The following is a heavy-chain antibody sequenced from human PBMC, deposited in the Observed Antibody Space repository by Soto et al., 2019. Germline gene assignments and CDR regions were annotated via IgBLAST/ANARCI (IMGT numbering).Heavy chain of an antibody. D-gene: IGHD5-12*01. CDR1: GFTFDDYA. CDR2: ISWNSGSI. Sequence: EVQLVESGGGLVQPGRSLRLTCAASGFTFDDYAMPWVRQAPGKGLEWVSGISWNSGSIGYADSVKGRFTISRDNAKNSLYLQMKSLRAEDTAFYYSAKGRGYDQNGGWHCDYWGQGTLVTIPS. J-gene: IGHJ4*02. V-gene: IGHV3-9*01. CDR3: AKGRGYDQNGGWHCDY.